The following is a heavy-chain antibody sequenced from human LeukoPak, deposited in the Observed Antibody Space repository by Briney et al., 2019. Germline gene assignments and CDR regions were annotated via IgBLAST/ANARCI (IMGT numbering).Heavy chain of an antibody. D-gene: IGHD3-10*01. CDR1: GGSFSGYY. V-gene: IGHV4-34*01. J-gene: IGHJ4*02. CDR2: INHSGST. Sequence: SETLSLTCAVYGGSFSGYYWSWIRQPPGKGLEWIGEINHSGSTNYNPSLKSRVTISVDTSKNQFSLKLSSVTAADTAVYYCARVSRRYGSGSYYFDYWGQGTLVTVSS. CDR3: ARVSRRYGSGSYYFDY.